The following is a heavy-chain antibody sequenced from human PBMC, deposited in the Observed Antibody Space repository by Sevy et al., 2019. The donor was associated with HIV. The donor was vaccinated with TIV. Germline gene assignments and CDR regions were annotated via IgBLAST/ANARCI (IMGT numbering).Heavy chain of an antibody. D-gene: IGHD4-17*01. Sequence: GGSLRLSCAASGFTVSSNYMSWVRQAPGKGLEWVSVIYSGGSTYYADSVKGRFTISRDNSKNTLYLQMNSLRAEDTAVYYCARDRYGDTAFGDYWGQGSLVTVSS. CDR3: ARDRYGDTAFGDY. J-gene: IGHJ4*02. CDR1: GFTVSSNY. V-gene: IGHV3-53*01. CDR2: IYSGGST.